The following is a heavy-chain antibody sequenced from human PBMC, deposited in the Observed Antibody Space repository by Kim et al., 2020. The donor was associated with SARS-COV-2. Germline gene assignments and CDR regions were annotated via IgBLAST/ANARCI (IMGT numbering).Heavy chain of an antibody. J-gene: IGHJ4*02. V-gene: IGHV3-33*01. CDR3: ASKGSGYVIDY. Sequence: KYYADSVKGRFTNSRDNSKNTLYLQMTSLRAEDTAVYYCASKGSGYVIDYWGQGTLVTVSS. D-gene: IGHD3-10*01. CDR2: K.